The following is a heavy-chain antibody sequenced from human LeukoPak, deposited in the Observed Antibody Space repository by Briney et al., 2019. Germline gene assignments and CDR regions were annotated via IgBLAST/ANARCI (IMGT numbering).Heavy chain of an antibody. V-gene: IGHV1-18*04. J-gene: IGHJ5*02. CDR1: GYTFTGYY. CDR3: ARDGVDP. CDR2: FDPEDGET. Sequence: ASVKVSCKTSGYTFTGYYMHWVRQAPGQGLEWMGGFDPEDGETIYAQKLQGRVTMTTDTSTSTAYMELRSLRSDDTAVYYCARDGVDPWGQGTLVTVSS.